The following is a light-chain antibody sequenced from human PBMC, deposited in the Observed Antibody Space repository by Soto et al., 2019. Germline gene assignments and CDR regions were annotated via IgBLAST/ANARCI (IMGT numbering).Light chain of an antibody. V-gene: IGLV2-14*01. J-gene: IGLJ3*02. CDR2: EVT. CDR1: GSDVGGYNY. CDR3: NSYTSTSAHVL. Sequence: SVLTQPASVSGSPGQSITISCNGTGSDVGGYNYVSWYQQHPGKAPKLLIYEVTNRPSGISSRFSGSKSVNTASLTISGLQAEDEAHYYCNSYTSTSAHVLFGGGTKVTVL.